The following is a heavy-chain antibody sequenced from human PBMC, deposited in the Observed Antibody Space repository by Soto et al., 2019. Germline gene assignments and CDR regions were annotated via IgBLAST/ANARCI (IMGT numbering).Heavy chain of an antibody. V-gene: IGHV3-23*01. D-gene: IGHD6-13*01. Sequence: EVQLLESGGGLVQPGGSLRLSCAASGLTFSSYAMSWVRQAPGKGLEWVSAISGSGGSTYYADSVKGRLTISRDNSKNTLYLQMTSLRAEDTAVYYCAYTSTPFDYWGQGALLTVSS. J-gene: IGHJ4*02. CDR1: GLTFSSYA. CDR3: AYTSTPFDY. CDR2: ISGSGGST.